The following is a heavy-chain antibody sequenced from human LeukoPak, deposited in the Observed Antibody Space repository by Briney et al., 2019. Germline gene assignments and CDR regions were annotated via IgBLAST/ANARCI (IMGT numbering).Heavy chain of an antibody. CDR3: ARVSSSSGEHYYYYYYMDV. D-gene: IGHD6-6*01. J-gene: IGHJ6*03. V-gene: IGHV4-59*12. CDR2: IYYSGST. Sequence: PSQTLSLTCTVSGGSISSYYWSWIRQPPGKGLEWIGYIYYSGSTNYNPSLKSRVTISVDTSKNQFSLKLSSVTAADTAVYYCARVSSSSGEHYYYYYYMDVWGKGTTVTVSS. CDR1: GGSISSYY.